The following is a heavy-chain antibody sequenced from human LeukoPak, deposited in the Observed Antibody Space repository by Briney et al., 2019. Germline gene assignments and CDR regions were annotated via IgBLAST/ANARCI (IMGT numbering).Heavy chain of an antibody. D-gene: IGHD3-3*01. CDR1: GGSISSYY. J-gene: IGHJ4*02. V-gene: IGHV4-59*01. CDR2: IYYSGST. CDR3: ARSLGSDFWSGQGDY. Sequence: SETLSLTCTVSGGSISSYYWSWIRQPPGKGLEWIGYIYYSGSTNYNPSLKSRVTISVDTSKNQFSLKLSSVTAADTAVYYCARSLGSDFWSGQGDYWGQGALVTVSS.